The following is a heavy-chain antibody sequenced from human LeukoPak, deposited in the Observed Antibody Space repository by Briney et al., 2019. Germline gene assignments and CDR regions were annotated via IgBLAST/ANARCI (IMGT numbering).Heavy chain of an antibody. Sequence: SSETLSLTCTVSGGSISSSSYYWGWIRQPPGKGLEWIGSIYYSGSTYYNPSLKSRVTISVDTSKNQFSLKLSSVTAADTAVYYCARDRYDYWGQGTLVTVSS. CDR1: GGSISSSSYY. D-gene: IGHD3-9*01. CDR3: ARDRYDY. J-gene: IGHJ4*02. V-gene: IGHV4-39*07. CDR2: IYYSGST.